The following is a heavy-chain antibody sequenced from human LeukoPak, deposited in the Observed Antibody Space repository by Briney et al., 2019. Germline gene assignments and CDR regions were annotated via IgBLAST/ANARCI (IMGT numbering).Heavy chain of an antibody. CDR2: ISPYNDNT. CDR1: GYTFTSSV. CDR3: ARALGYQLLSWWFDP. D-gene: IGHD2-2*01. Sequence: ASVKVSCKASGYTFTSSVISWVRQAPGQGLECMGWISPYNDNTNYAQKLQGRVTMTTDTSTSTAYMELRSLRSDDTAVYYCARALGYQLLSWWFDPWGQGTLVTVSS. V-gene: IGHV1-18*01. J-gene: IGHJ5*02.